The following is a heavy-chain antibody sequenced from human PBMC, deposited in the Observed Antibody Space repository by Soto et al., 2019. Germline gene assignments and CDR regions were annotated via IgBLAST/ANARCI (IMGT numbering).Heavy chain of an antibody. Sequence: SETLSLTCAVYGGSFSGYYWSWIRQPPGKGLEWIGEINHSGSTNYNPSLKSRVTISVDTSKNQFSLKLSSVTAADTAVYYCARGSRYGSELDGFDYWGQGTLVTVSS. CDR1: GGSFSGYY. D-gene: IGHD3-10*01. CDR3: ARGSRYGSELDGFDY. V-gene: IGHV4-34*01. J-gene: IGHJ4*02. CDR2: INHSGST.